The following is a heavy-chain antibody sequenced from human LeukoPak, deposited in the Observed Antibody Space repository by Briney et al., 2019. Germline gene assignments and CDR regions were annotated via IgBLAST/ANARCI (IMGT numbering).Heavy chain of an antibody. D-gene: IGHD2-15*01. CDR1: GGSVSSYH. CDR3: ARRGGGYCSGGSCYSLDY. J-gene: IGHJ4*02. V-gene: IGHV4-59*08. Sequence: SETLSLTCTVSGGSVSSYHWSWIRQPPGKGPEWIGYIYYSGSTNYNPSLKSRVTISLDTSKNQFSLKLTSVTAADTAVYYCARRGGGYCSGGSCYSLDYWGQGTLVTVSS. CDR2: IYYSGST.